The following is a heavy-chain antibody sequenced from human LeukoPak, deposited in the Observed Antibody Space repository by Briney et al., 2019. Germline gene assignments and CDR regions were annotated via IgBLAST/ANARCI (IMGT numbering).Heavy chain of an antibody. Sequence: GASVKVSCKASVYTVSIYYLHWGRQAPGQGLGWVGMVNPSGDSTSNGQKFHGTLIMTRVTPSGTVSMELCSLRSEDTAVYYCASDLYCGGACYSGRYYFDYWGQGTLVTVSS. D-gene: IGHD2-21*02. CDR3: ASDLYCGGACYSGRYYFDY. CDR2: VNPSGDST. CDR1: VYTVSIYY. J-gene: IGHJ4*02. V-gene: IGHV1-46*01.